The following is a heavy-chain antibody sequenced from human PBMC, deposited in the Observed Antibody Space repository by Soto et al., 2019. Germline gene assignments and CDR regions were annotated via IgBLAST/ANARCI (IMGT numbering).Heavy chain of an antibody. J-gene: IGHJ3*02. D-gene: IGHD3-22*01. Sequence: ASVKVSCKASGYTFTSYAMHWVRQAPGQRLEWMGWINAGNGNTKYSQKFQGRVTITRDTSISTAYMELSRLRSDDTAVYYCARHRSYYDSSGLWAFDIWGQGTMVTVSS. CDR3: ARHRSYYDSSGLWAFDI. CDR1: GYTFTSYA. CDR2: INAGNGNT. V-gene: IGHV1-3*01.